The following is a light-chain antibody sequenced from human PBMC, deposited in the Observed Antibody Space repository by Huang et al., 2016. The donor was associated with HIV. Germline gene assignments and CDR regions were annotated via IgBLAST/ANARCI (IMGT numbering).Light chain of an antibody. Sequence: DIVMTQYPDSLAVSLGERATINCKSSQSVLFSSNNKNYLAWYQQKPGQPPKLVIYWASTRESGVPDRFSGSGSGTDFTLTISSLQAEDVAVYYCQQYYSTPLTFGGGTKVEIK. CDR2: WAS. V-gene: IGKV4-1*01. CDR3: QQYYSTPLT. CDR1: QSVLFSSNNKNY. J-gene: IGKJ4*01.